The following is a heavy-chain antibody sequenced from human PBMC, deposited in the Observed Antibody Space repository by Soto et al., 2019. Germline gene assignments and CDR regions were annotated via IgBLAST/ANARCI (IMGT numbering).Heavy chain of an antibody. CDR2: IYYSGST. CDR3: ARVVGYCSAGNCYPDY. Sequence: QVQLQESGPGLVKPSQTLSLTCTVSGGSISSSGYYWSWIRQHPGKGLEWIGYIYYSGSTYYNPSLKSRVTISVDTSKNQFSLKLTSVTAADTAVYYWARVVGYCSAGNCYPDYWGQGTLVTVSS. J-gene: IGHJ4*02. V-gene: IGHV4-31*03. D-gene: IGHD2-15*01. CDR1: GGSISSSGYY.